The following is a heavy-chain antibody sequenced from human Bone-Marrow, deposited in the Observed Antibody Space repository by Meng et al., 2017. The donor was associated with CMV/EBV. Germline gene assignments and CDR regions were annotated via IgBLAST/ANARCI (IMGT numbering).Heavy chain of an antibody. CDR2: IRWDGSDK. CDR3: AKALSNYDFWSGSAS. Sequence: GGSLRLSCAASGFIFNTYGMHWVRQVPGKGLEWVSFIRWDGSDKFYGESLKGRFTVSRDNSKNTMYLQMTDLRAEDTAVYFCAKALSNYDFWSGSASWGQGTVVTVSS. CDR1: GFIFNTYG. J-gene: IGHJ5*02. D-gene: IGHD3-3*01. V-gene: IGHV3-30*02.